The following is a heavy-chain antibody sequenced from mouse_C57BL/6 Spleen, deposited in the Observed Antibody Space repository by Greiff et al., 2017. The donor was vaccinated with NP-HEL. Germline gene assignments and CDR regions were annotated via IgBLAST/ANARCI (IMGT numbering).Heavy chain of an antibody. D-gene: IGHD2-5*01. CDR3: ARGGYSNFYYFDY. CDR1: GYTFTSYW. J-gene: IGHJ2*01. CDR2: INPSNGGT. V-gene: IGHV1-53*01. Sequence: QVQLQQSGTELVKPGASVKLSCKASGYTFTSYWMHWVKQRPGQGLEWIGNINPSNGGTNYNEKFKSKATLTVDKSSSTAYMQLSSLTSEDSAVYYCARGGYSNFYYFDYWGQGTTLTVSS.